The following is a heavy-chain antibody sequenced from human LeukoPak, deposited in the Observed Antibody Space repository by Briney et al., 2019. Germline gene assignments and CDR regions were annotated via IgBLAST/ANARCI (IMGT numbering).Heavy chain of an antibody. CDR3: ARGRGIVVVPAAMIRDKPRNEFDY. J-gene: IGHJ4*02. CDR1: GGSISSSSYY. D-gene: IGHD2-2*01. V-gene: IGHV4-39*01. CDR2: IYYSGST. Sequence: SETLSLTCTVSGGSISSSSYYWGWIRQPPGKGLEWIGSIYYSGSTYYNPSLKSRVTISVDTSKNQFSLKLSSVTAADTAVYYCARGRGIVVVPAAMIRDKPRNEFDYWGQGTLVTVSS.